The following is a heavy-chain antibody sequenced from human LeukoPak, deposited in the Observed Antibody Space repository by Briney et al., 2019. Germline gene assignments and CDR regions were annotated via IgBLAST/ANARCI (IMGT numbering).Heavy chain of an antibody. CDR1: GFGFSNFW. CDR3: VRDWAPASMQAAPDC. D-gene: IGHD2/OR15-2a*01. CDR2: IKEDGSLK. V-gene: IGHV3-7*01. J-gene: IGHJ4*02. Sequence: GGSLRLSCAASGFGFSNFWMRWVRQAPGKGPEWVANIKEDGSLKNYVDSVEGRFTVSRDNAKNTLYLQMNSLRLEDTAVYYCVRDWAPASMQAAPDCWGQGTLVTVSS.